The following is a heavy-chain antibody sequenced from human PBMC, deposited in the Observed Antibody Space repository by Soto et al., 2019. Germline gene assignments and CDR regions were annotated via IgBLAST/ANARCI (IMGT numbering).Heavy chain of an antibody. CDR2: ISSTASRT. CDR3: ATSFRYFDN. CDR1: GFTPTTTP. D-gene: IGHD3-9*01. Sequence: EVQLLESGGGLVLPGGSLRLSCAGSGFTPTTTPLSWVRQPPGKGLEWVTTISSTASRTYYVDSVKGRFFISRDNSKNTLTLQMNNLTLDDTAVYYCATSFRYFDNWGQGTRVTVSS. J-gene: IGHJ4*02. V-gene: IGHV3-23*05.